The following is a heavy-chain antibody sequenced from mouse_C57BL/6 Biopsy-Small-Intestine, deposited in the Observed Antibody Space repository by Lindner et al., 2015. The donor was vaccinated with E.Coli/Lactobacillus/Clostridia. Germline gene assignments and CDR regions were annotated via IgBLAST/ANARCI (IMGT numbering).Heavy chain of an antibody. CDR1: GYTFTSFG. Sequence: VQLQESGAELARPGASVKLSCKASGYTFTSFGISWVKQRTGQGLEWIGEIYPRSGDTYYNEKFKGKATLTADKSSSTAYMELRSLTSEDSAVYFCARDDYAWYFDVWGTGTTVTVSS. CDR3: ARDDYAWYFDV. D-gene: IGHD2-4*01. V-gene: IGHV1-81*01. CDR2: IYPRSGDT. J-gene: IGHJ1*03.